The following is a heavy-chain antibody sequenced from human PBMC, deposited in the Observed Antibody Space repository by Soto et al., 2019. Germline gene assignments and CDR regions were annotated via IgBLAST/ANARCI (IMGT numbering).Heavy chain of an antibody. CDR1: GYSFTSYW. CDR2: IYPGDSDT. J-gene: IGHJ6*02. CDR3: ASTAGVGERYYYGMDV. D-gene: IGHD6-25*01. Sequence: KISCKGSGYSFTSYWIGWVRQMPGKGLEWMGIIYPGDSDTRYSPSFQGQVTISADKSISTAYLQWSSLKASDTAMYYCASTAGVGERYYYGMDVWGQGTTVTVSS. V-gene: IGHV5-51*01.